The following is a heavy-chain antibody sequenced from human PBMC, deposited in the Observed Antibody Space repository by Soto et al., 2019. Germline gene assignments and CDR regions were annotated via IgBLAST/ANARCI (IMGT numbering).Heavy chain of an antibody. J-gene: IGHJ6*03. V-gene: IGHV1-8*01. CDR2: MNPNSGNT. CDR3: ARAVPAAKFNMDV. D-gene: IGHD2-2*01. CDR1: VYTFPSYQ. Sequence: AAAKLSRKASVYTFPSYQINLVRQATGQVLERMGWMNPNSGNTGYAQKFQGSVTMTRNTSTSTAYMEMSSLTSDDTAVYYCARAVPAAKFNMDVWGKGTTVTVSS.